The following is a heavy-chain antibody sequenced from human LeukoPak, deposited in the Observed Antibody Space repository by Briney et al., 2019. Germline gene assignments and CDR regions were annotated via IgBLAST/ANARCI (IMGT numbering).Heavy chain of an antibody. CDR1: GGSISSGSYY. Sequence: SQTLSLTRTVSGGSISSGSYYWSWIRQPAGKGLEWIGRIYTSGSTNYNPSLKSRVTMSVDTSKNQFSLKLSSVTAADTAVYYCARSTASMVVVYGFDPWGQGTLVTVSS. CDR2: IYTSGST. V-gene: IGHV4-61*02. D-gene: IGHD3-22*01. J-gene: IGHJ5*02. CDR3: ARSTASMVVVYGFDP.